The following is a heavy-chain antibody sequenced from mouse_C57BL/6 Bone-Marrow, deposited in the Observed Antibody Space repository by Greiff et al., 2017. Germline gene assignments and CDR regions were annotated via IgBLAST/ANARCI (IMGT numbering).Heavy chain of an antibody. J-gene: IGHJ1*03. CDR1: GYTFTSYW. Sequence: QVQLQQPGAELVRPGSSVKLSCKASGYTFTSYWMHWVKQRPIQGLEWIGNIDPSDSETHYNQKFKDKATLTVDKSSSTAYMQLSSLTSEDSAVYYCARPYYDYDGYFDVGGTGTTVTVSS. V-gene: IGHV1-52*01. CDR2: IDPSDSET. D-gene: IGHD2-4*01. CDR3: ARPYYDYDGYFDV.